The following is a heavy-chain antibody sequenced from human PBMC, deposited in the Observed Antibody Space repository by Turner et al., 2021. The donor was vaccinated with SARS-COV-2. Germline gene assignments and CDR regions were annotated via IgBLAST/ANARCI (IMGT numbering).Heavy chain of an antibody. J-gene: IGHJ4*02. Sequence: QVQLVESGGGVVQPGRSLRLSCAASGFTFSNYGMHWVRQAPGKGLEWVAVIWYDGSNKYYADSVKGRFTISRDNSKNTLYLQMNSLRAEDTAVYYCARESSFTVAGNAFDYWGQGTLVTVSS. D-gene: IGHD6-19*01. V-gene: IGHV3-33*01. CDR3: ARESSFTVAGNAFDY. CDR2: IWYDGSNK. CDR1: GFTFSNYG.